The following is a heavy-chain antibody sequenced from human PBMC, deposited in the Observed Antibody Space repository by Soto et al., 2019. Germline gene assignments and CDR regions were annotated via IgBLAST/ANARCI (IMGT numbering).Heavy chain of an antibody. Sequence: SVKVSCKASGGTFSSYAISWVRQAPGQGLEWMGGIIPIFGTANYAQKFQGRVTITADESTSTAYMELSSLRSEDTAVYYCARDSDIVVVVSSSPKFGYHQDRQDFRGQGTTDTGSS. CDR1: GGTFSSYA. D-gene: IGHD2-15*01. V-gene: IGHV1-69*13. CDR2: IIPIFGTA. CDR3: ARDSDIVVVVSSSPKFGYHQDRQDF. J-gene: IGHJ6*02.